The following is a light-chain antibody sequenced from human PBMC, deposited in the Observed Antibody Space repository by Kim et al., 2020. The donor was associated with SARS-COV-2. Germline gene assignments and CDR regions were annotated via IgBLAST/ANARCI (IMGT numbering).Light chain of an antibody. CDR1: QSVSGS. CDR3: QQRSDWPT. CDR2: GAS. Sequence: SLSPGERATPSCRASQSVSGSLGWYQQKPGQAPRLLIYGASNRATGIPSRFSGSGSGTDFTLTISSLEPEDFAVYYCQQRSDWPTFGGGTKVDIK. V-gene: IGKV3-11*01. J-gene: IGKJ4*01.